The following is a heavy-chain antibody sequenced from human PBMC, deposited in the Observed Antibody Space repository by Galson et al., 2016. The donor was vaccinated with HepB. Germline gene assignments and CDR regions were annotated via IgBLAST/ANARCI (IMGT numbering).Heavy chain of an antibody. CDR3: TRGVTPGD. D-gene: IGHD4-23*01. CDR1: GFTFSNFW. V-gene: IGHV3-7*03. CDR2: IKQDGSEK. Sequence: SPRLSCAASGFTFSNFWMTWIRQAPGKGLEWVANIKQDGSEKNYVDSVKGRFTISRDNMKNSLFLQMHSLRADDTAMYYCTRGVTPGDWGQGTLVAVSS. J-gene: IGHJ4*02.